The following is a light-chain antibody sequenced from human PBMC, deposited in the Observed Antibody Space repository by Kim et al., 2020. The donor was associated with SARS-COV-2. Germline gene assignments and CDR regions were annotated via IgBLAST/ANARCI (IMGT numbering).Light chain of an antibody. V-gene: IGKV3-15*01. CDR2: GAS. J-gene: IGKJ1*01. CDR1: QSVRSN. Sequence: LGERATLSCRASQSVRSNLAWYQQKPGQAPRLLIYGASTRATGVPARFSGSGSGTEFTLTISSLQSEDFAVYYCQQYDDWPPWTFGQGTKVDIK. CDR3: QQYDDWPPWT.